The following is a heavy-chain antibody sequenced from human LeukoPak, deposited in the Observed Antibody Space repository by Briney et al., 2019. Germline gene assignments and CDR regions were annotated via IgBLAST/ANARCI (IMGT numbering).Heavy chain of an antibody. CDR1: GYTFINYY. V-gene: IGHV1-46*01. D-gene: IGHD5-18*01. CDR2: INPSGGTT. J-gene: IGHJ4*02. CDR3: AREIGPRQLHLWGSAFDY. Sequence: ASVKVSCKASGYTFINYYMHWVRQAPGQGLEWMGVINPSGGTTSYAQNFQGRVTMTRDTSTSTVYMELSSLRSEDTAVYYCAREIGPRQLHLWGSAFDYWGQGTLVTVSS.